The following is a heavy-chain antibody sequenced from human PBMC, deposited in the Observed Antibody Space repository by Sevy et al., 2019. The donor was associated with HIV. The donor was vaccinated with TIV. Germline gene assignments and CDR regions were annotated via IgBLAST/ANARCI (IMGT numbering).Heavy chain of an antibody. CDR3: ARAWGIAAAGYYYYYGMDV. CDR2: ISSSGSTI. J-gene: IGHJ6*02. V-gene: IGHV3-48*03. Sequence: GGSLRLSCAASGFTFSSYEMNWVRQAPGKGLEWVSYISSSGSTIYYADSVKGRFTISRDNAKNSLYLQMNSLRVEDTAVYYCARAWGIAAAGYYYYYGMDVWGQWTAVTVSS. CDR1: GFTFSSYE. D-gene: IGHD6-13*01.